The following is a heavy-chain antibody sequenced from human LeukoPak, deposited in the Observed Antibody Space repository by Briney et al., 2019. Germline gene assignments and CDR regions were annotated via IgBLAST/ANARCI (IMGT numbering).Heavy chain of an antibody. D-gene: IGHD3-3*01. Sequence: APVKVSCKASGYTFTSYDINWVRQATGQGLEWMGWMNPNSGNTGYAQKFQGRVTMTRNTSISTAYMELSSLRSEDTAVYYCARGRMGLFGVVITNYYYYMDVWGKGTTVTVSS. CDR2: MNPNSGNT. V-gene: IGHV1-8*01. CDR3: ARGRMGLFGVVITNYYYYMDV. J-gene: IGHJ6*03. CDR1: GYTFTSYD.